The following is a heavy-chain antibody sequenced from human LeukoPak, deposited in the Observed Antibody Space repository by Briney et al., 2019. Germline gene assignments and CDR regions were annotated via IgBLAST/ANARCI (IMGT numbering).Heavy chain of an antibody. Sequence: GGSLRLCCAASGFTFSNYWMSWVRQAPGKGLEWVANIKQDGSGKYYVDSVKGRFTISRDNAKNSLYLQMNSLRAEDTAVYYCARGMFYYGSGSDTGDYWGQGTLVTVSS. CDR2: IKQDGSGK. CDR1: GFTFSNYW. CDR3: ARGMFYYGSGSDTGDY. V-gene: IGHV3-7*05. J-gene: IGHJ4*02. D-gene: IGHD3-10*01.